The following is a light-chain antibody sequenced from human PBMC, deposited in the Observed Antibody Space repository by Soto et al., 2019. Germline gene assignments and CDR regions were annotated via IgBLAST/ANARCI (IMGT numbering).Light chain of an antibody. CDR1: SSDVGGYKY. CDR3: SSYTSRATRV. Sequence: QSALTQPASVSGSPGQSITISCTGTSSDVGGYKYVSWFQQHPDKAPKLMIYEVSNRPSGVSNRFSGSKSGNTASLTISGLQPEDEAHYYCSSYTSRATRVFGGGTKVTVL. CDR2: EVS. V-gene: IGLV2-14*01. J-gene: IGLJ3*02.